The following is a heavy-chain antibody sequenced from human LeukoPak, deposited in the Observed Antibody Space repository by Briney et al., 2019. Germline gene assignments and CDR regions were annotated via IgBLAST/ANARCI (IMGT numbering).Heavy chain of an antibody. D-gene: IGHD4-17*01. CDR2: IIPIFGTA. V-gene: IGHV1-69*01. Sequence: ASVKVSCKASGGTSSSYAISWVRQAPGQGLEWMGGIIPIFGTANYAQKFQGRVTITADESTSTAYMGLSSLRSEDTAVYYCARFPVLSGDYAMWFDPWDQGTLVTVSS. J-gene: IGHJ5*02. CDR1: GGTSSSYA. CDR3: ARFPVLSGDYAMWFDP.